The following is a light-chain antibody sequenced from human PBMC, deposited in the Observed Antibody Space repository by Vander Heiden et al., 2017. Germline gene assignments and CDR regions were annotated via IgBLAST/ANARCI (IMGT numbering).Light chain of an antibody. J-gene: IGKJ4*01. V-gene: IGKV1-33*01. CDR3: QQNDNLLRLT. CDR1: QDISNY. CDR2: DAS. Sequence: DIQMTQSPSSLSASVGDRVTITCQASQDISNYLNWYQQKPGKAPKLLIYDASNLETGVPSRFSGSGYGTDFTFTISSRQPEDIAPYYCQQNDNLLRLTFGGGTKVEIK.